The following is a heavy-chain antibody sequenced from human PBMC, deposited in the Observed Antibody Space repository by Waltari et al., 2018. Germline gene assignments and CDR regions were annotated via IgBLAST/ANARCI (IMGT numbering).Heavy chain of an antibody. CDR3: ARVQGKIYDYVWGSYRGAYYFDY. CDR2: INHSGST. V-gene: IGHV4-34*01. D-gene: IGHD3-16*02. CDR1: GGSFSGYY. Sequence: QVQLQQWGAGLLKPSETLSLTCAVYGGSFSGYYWSWIRQPPGKGLGWIGEINHSGSTNHTPSLKGRVTISVDTSKNQFSLKLSSVTAADTAVYYCARVQGKIYDYVWGSYRGAYYFDYWGQGTLVTVSS. J-gene: IGHJ4*02.